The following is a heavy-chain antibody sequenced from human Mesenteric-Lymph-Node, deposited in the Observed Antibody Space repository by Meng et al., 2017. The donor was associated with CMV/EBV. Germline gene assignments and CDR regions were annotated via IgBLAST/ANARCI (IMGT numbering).Heavy chain of an antibody. D-gene: IGHD6-13*01. V-gene: IGHV1-3*01. CDR3: ARDLSSSWYSWFDY. CDR2: INAGNRNT. J-gene: IGHJ4*02. CDR1: RYPFASFG. Sequence: RYPFASFGMHCVRPAPGQRLVWMSCINAGNRNTQSSQRFQGRVTITRESHASTAYVELSSLSSEDSAVYYCARDLSSSWYSWFDYWGQGTLVTVSS.